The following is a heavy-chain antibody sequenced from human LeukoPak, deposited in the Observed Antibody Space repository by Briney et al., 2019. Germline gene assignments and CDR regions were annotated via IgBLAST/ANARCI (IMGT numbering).Heavy chain of an antibody. Sequence: GGSLRLSCEASGFKFDDYGMSWVRQVPGQGMEWVSGVNWNGDNTGYVDSVKGRFTISRDNAKNSLYLQMDSLRPADTAFYYCARQTPGYNSGCLDLWGQGTLVTVSS. CDR1: GFKFDDYG. CDR2: VNWNGDNT. CDR3: ARQTPGYNSGCLDL. D-gene: IGHD6-19*01. J-gene: IGHJ4*02. V-gene: IGHV3-20*04.